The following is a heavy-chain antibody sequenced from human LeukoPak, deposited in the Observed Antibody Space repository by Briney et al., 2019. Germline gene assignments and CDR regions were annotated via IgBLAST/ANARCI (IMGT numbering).Heavy chain of an antibody. CDR1: GYFISTISSSYY. CDR3: ARQTFDSGSLFYTY. V-gene: IGHV4-38-2*01. Sequence: SETLSLTSAVSGYFISTISSSYYWGWIRQPPGKGLEWIGSIHHGGNSYCNPSRKGRLTISVDTSKNQFSLKLSSLTAADTATYYCARQTFDSGSLFYTYWGQGTPVTVSS. J-gene: IGHJ4*02. CDR2: IHHGGNS. D-gene: IGHD3-10*01.